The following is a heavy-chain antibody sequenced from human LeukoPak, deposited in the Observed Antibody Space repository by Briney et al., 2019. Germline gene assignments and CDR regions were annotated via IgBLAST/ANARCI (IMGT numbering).Heavy chain of an antibody. D-gene: IGHD3-10*01. J-gene: IGHJ4*02. V-gene: IGHV4-39*01. CDR1: GGSISSSSYY. CDR2: IYYSGST. CDR3: ARRVRGMVRGDFDY. Sequence: SSETLSLTCTVSGGSISSSSYYWGWIRQPPGKGLEWIGSIYYSGSTYYNPSLKSRVTTSVDTSKNQFSLKLSSVTAADTAVYYCARRVRGMVRGDFDYWGQGTLVTVSS.